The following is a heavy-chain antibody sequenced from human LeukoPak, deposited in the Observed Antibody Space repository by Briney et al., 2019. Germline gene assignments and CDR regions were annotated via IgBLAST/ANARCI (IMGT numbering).Heavy chain of an antibody. D-gene: IGHD4-17*01. J-gene: IGHJ4*02. CDR1: GFIFSDST. CDR2: IRTNTHNYAT. V-gene: IGHV3-73*01. CDR3: SRRGDYDFDY. Sequence: GGSLRLSCAASGFIFSDSTIHWVRQAPGKGLEWLGRIRTNTHNYATAYAASLKGRFTIFRDDSHNMAYLQLNSLKTEDTALYYCSRRGDYDFDYWGQGTLVTVSS.